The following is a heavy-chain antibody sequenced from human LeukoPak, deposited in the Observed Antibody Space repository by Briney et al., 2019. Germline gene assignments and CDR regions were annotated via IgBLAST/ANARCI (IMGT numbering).Heavy chain of an antibody. CDR2: MSVGSGLI. J-gene: IGHJ4*02. Sequence: GGSLRLSCAASGFIFSRYSMNWVRQAPGKGLEGGASMSVGSGLIYYAESVRGRFTVSRDNAKNSLYLQMKSLRADDTAVYYCAREFEGTASGAGYWGQGTLVTVSS. CDR1: GFIFSRYS. V-gene: IGHV3-21*01. D-gene: IGHD3-16*01. CDR3: AREFEGTASGAGY.